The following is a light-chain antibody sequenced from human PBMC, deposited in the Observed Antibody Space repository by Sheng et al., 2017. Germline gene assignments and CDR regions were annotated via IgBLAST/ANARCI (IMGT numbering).Light chain of an antibody. J-gene: IGKJ4*01. CDR2: GAS. CDR3: QQYNNWVT. V-gene: IGKV3-15*01. Sequence: EIVMTQSPATLSVSPGERVTLSCRASQSVSSNLAWYQHKPGQAPRLLIYGASTRATGIPARFSGSGSGTEFTLTISSLQSEDFAVYYCQQYNNWVTFGGGTKVEIK. CDR1: QSVSSN.